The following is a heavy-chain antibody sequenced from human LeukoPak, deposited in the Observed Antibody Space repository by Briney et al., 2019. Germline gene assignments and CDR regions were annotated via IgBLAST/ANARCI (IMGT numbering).Heavy chain of an antibody. CDR2: IQYDGTNK. CDR3: AKDAHIYCSSTSCPIDY. D-gene: IGHD2-2*01. J-gene: IGHJ4*02. Sequence: PGGSLRLSCAASGFTFSSYAMHWVRQAPGEGLEWVAFIQYDGTNKYYADSVKGRFTISRDNSKNTLYLRMNSLRGEDTAVYYCAKDAHIYCSSTSCPIDYWGQGTLVTVSS. V-gene: IGHV3-30*04. CDR1: GFTFSSYA.